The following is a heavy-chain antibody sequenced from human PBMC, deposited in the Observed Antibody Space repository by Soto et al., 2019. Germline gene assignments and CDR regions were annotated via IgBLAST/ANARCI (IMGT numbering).Heavy chain of an antibody. CDR2: LYWDDDN. D-gene: IGHD6-19*01. V-gene: IGHV2-5*02. CDR1: GFSLPTTGGG. Sequence: QITLKESGPTLVKHTQTLTLTCTFSGFSLPTTGGGVSWIRQPPGKALEWLEVLYWDDDNRYSPSLKTRLTITKDTSKNLVVLTMTHMDHVDTGTYYCENSSGWNLEYWGQGTLVNVSS. CDR3: ENSSGWNLEY. J-gene: IGHJ4*02.